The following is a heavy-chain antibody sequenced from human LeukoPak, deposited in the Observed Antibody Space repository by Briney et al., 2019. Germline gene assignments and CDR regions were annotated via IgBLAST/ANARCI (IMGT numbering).Heavy chain of an antibody. V-gene: IGHV3-23*01. Sequence: PGGSLRLSCAASGFTFSSYAMSWVRQAPGKGLEWVSAISGSGGSTYYADSVKGRFTISRDNSKNTLYLQMNSLRAEDTAVYYCAKRPGDWANGYCSSTSCYTISWYFDYWGQGTLVTVSS. CDR3: AKRPGDWANGYCSSTSCYTISWYFDY. J-gene: IGHJ4*02. D-gene: IGHD2-2*02. CDR2: ISGSGGST. CDR1: GFTFSSYA.